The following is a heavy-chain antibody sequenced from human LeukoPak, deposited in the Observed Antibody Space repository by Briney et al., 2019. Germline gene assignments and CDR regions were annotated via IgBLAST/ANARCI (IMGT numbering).Heavy chain of an antibody. CDR3: AKDLDTAMVTVFDL. Sequence: PGGSLRLSCAASGFTFNNYWMNWVRQAPGKGLEWVANTKQDGSEKYYVDSVKGRFTISRDNAKNSLYLQMNSLRAEDTALYYCAKDLDTAMVTVFDLWGRGTLVTVSS. V-gene: IGHV3-7*03. D-gene: IGHD5-18*01. CDR2: TKQDGSEK. J-gene: IGHJ2*01. CDR1: GFTFNNYW.